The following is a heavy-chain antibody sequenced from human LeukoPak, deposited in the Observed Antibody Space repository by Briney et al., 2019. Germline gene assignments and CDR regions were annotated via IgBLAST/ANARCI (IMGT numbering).Heavy chain of an antibody. CDR3: ATTGQLSF. J-gene: IGHJ4*02. CDR2: IKHDGSDK. Sequence: PGGSLRLSCAASGFTFSNYWMTWVRQAPGKGREWVANIKHDGSDKYYVDSVRGRFSISRDNAKNSLYLQMNSLRAEDTAVYYCATTGQLSFWGQGTLVTVSS. CDR1: GFTFSNYW. V-gene: IGHV3-7*05. D-gene: IGHD4-17*01.